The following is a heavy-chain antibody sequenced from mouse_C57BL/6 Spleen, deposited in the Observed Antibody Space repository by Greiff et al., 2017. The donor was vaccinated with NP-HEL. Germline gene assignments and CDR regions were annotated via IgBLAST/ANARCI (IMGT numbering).Heavy chain of an antibody. CDR2: IWSGGST. J-gene: IGHJ1*03. D-gene: IGHD1-1*01. Sequence: QVQLKESGPGLVQPSQSLSITCTVSGFSLTSYGVHWVRQPPGKGLEWLGVIWSGGSTDYNAAFISRLSISKDNSKSQVFFKMNRLQADDTAIYYCAKKSPGALLHGTSYWYFDVWGTGTTVTVSS. V-gene: IGHV2-4*01. CDR3: AKKSPGALLHGTSYWYFDV. CDR1: GFSLTSYG.